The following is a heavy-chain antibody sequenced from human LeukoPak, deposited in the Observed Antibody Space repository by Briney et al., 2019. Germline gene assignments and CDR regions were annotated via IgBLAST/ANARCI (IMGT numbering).Heavy chain of an antibody. CDR3: ARGTYYDFWSGYYSYYFDY. V-gene: IGHV4-39*07. CDR2: IYYSGST. J-gene: IGHJ4*02. Sequence: PSETLSLTCTVSGGSISSSYYYWGWIRQPPGKGLEWIGSIYYSGSTNYNPSLKSRVTISVDTSKNQFSLKLSSVTAADTAVYYCARGTYYDFWSGYYSYYFDYWGQGTLVTVSS. D-gene: IGHD3-3*01. CDR1: GGSISSSYYY.